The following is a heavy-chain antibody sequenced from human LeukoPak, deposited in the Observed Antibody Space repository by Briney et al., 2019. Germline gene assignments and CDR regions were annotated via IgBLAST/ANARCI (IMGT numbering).Heavy chain of an antibody. CDR3: ARDYDDSSGYLVWFDP. J-gene: IGHJ5*02. CDR2: IYTSGST. CDR1: GGSISSSSYY. Sequence: PSETLSLTCIVSGGSISSSSYYWSWIRQPAGKGLEWIGRIYTSGSTNYNPSPKSRVTMSVDTSKNQFSLKLSSVTAADTAVYYCARDYDDSSGYLVWFDPWGQGTLVAVSS. D-gene: IGHD3-22*01. V-gene: IGHV4-61*02.